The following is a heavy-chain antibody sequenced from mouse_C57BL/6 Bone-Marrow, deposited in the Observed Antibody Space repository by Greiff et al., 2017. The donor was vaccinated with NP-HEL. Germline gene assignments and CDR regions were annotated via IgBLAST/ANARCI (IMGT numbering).Heavy chain of an antibody. V-gene: IGHV5-17*01. Sequence: EVKVVASGGGLVKPGGSLKLSCAASGFTFSDYGMHWVRQAPEKGLEWVAYISSGSSTIYYADTVKGRFTISRDNAKNTLFLQMTSLRSEDTAMYYCANDYFDYWGQGTTLTVSS. CDR1: GFTFSDYG. CDR2: ISSGSSTI. CDR3: ANDYFDY. J-gene: IGHJ2*01.